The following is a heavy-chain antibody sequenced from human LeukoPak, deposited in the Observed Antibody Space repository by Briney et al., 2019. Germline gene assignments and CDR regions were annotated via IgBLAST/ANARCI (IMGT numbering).Heavy chain of an antibody. D-gene: IGHD2-15*01. J-gene: IGHJ6*03. Sequence: ASVKVSCKASGYTFTGYYMHWVRQAPGQGLEWMGWINPNSGGTNYAQKFQGRVTMTRDTSISTAYMELSRLRSDDTAVDYCAADVVVADSYYMDVWGKGTTVTIFS. CDR1: GYTFTGYY. CDR2: INPNSGGT. V-gene: IGHV1-2*02. CDR3: AADVVVADSYYMDV.